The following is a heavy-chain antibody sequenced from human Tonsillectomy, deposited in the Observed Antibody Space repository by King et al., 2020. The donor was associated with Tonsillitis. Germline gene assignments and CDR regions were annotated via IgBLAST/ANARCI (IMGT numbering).Heavy chain of an antibody. CDR3: ARDRPDYYDSSGPDY. CDR1: GYTFTSYY. Sequence: QLVQSGAEVKKPGASVKVSCKASGYTFTSYYMHWVRQAPGQGLEWMGIINPSGGSTSYAQKFQGRVTMTRATSTSTVYMELSSLRSEDTAVYYCARDRPDYYDSSGPDYWGQGTLVTVSS. J-gene: IGHJ4*02. CDR2: INPSGGST. D-gene: IGHD3-22*01. V-gene: IGHV1-46*03.